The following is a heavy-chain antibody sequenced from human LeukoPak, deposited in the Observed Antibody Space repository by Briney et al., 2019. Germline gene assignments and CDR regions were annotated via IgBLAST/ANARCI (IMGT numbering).Heavy chain of an antibody. J-gene: IGHJ4*02. V-gene: IGHV3-48*04. CDR2: ISSSGSTI. Sequence: GSLRLSCAASGFTFTNNFMNWVRQAPGKGLEWVSYISSSGSTIYYADSVKGRFTISRDNAKNSLYLQMNSLRAEDTAVYYCAREHYASGIYSFDYWGQGTLVTVSS. CDR1: GFTFTNNF. D-gene: IGHD3-10*01. CDR3: AREHYASGIYSFDY.